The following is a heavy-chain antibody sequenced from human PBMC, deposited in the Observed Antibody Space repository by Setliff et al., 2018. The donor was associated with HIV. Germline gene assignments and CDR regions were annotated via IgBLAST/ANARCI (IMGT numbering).Heavy chain of an antibody. CDR2: ITSRSSYM. Sequence: GGSLRLSCAASGFTFFDYALNWVRQAPGKGLEWVSSITSRSSYMYYADSVKGRFTISRDNAKNSLYLQMNSLRAEDTAVYYCARDGYSYGFFDYWGQGTLVTVSS. D-gene: IGHD5-18*01. CDR1: GFTFFDYA. CDR3: ARDGYSYGFFDY. V-gene: IGHV3-21*01. J-gene: IGHJ4*02.